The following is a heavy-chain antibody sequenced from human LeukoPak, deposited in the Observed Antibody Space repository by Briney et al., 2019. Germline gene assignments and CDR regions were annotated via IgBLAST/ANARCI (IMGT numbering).Heavy chain of an antibody. CDR1: GGSISSYYW. CDR2: IDWDDDK. J-gene: IGHJ4*02. CDR3: ARIRYSGSYIDY. Sequence: TLSLTCTVSGGSISSYYWSWIRQPPGKALEWLARIDWDDDKYYSTSLKTRLTISKDTSKNQVVLTMTNMDPVDTATYYCARIRYSGSYIDYWGQGTLVTVSS. V-gene: IGHV2-70*11. D-gene: IGHD1-26*01.